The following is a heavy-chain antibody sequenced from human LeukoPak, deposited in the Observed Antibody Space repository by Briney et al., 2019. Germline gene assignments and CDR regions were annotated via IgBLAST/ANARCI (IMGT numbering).Heavy chain of an antibody. CDR1: GFTFSSYW. D-gene: IGHD3-3*01. V-gene: IGHV3-7*01. Sequence: GGSLRLSCAASGFTFSSYWMSWVRQAPGKGLEWVANIKQDGSEKYYVDSVKGRFTIPRDNAKNSLYLQMNSLRAEDTAVYYCARPDYDFWSGYLDYWGQGTLVTVSS. CDR2: IKQDGSEK. CDR3: ARPDYDFWSGYLDY. J-gene: IGHJ4*02.